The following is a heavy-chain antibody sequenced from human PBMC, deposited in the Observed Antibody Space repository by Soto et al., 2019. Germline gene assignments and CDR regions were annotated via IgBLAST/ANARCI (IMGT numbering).Heavy chain of an antibody. J-gene: IGHJ4*02. CDR2: IYYSGST. CDR1: GGSISSYY. CDR3: ARHNYGSGSTYFDY. V-gene: IGHV4-59*08. Sequence: PSETLSLTRTVSGGSISSYYWGWIRQPPGKGLEWIGYIYYSGSTNYNPSLKSRVTISVDTSKNQFSLKLNSMTAADTAVYYCARHNYGSGSTYFDYWGQGTLVTVSS. D-gene: IGHD3-10*01.